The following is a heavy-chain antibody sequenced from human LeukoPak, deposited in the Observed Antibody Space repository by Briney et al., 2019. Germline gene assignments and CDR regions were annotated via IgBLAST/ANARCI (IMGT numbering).Heavy chain of an antibody. CDR1: GGTFSSYA. V-gene: IGHV1-8*02. Sequence: ASVKVSCKASGGTFSSYAISWVRQATGQGLEWMGWMNPNSGNTGYAQKFQGRVTMTRNTSISTAYMELSSLRSEDTAVYYCARGVDTAMLAYWGQGTLVTVSS. CDR2: MNPNSGNT. J-gene: IGHJ4*02. CDR3: ARGVDTAMLAY. D-gene: IGHD5-18*01.